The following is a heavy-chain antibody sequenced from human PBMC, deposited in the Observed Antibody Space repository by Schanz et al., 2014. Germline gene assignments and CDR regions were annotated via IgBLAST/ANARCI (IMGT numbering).Heavy chain of an antibody. CDR2: MNSKTGNT. D-gene: IGHD3-16*01. Sequence: QVQLVQSGAEVKKPGASVKVSCKASGYTFTSYDINWVRQATGQGLEWMGWMNSKTGNTGYAQRFQGRVAITRNTSITTAYLELSSLRSGDTAVYYCTKGRTFGRWGQGTLVNVSS. J-gene: IGHJ4*02. CDR1: GYTFTSYD. V-gene: IGHV1-8*01. CDR3: TKGRTFGR.